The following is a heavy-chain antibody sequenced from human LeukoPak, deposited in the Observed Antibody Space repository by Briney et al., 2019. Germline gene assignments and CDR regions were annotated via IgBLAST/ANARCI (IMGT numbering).Heavy chain of an antibody. D-gene: IGHD2-15*01. J-gene: IGHJ4*02. CDR2: MNPDSGGT. CDR1: GYTFTSYD. CDR3: ARSGLGSASQHDY. Sequence: VASVKVSCKASGYTFTSYDINWVRQAAGQGLEWMGWMNPDSGGTGYVQEFQGRVTMTRNTSINTAYMELNSLTSEDTAVYYCARSGLGSASQHDYWGLGTLVTVSS. V-gene: IGHV1-8*01.